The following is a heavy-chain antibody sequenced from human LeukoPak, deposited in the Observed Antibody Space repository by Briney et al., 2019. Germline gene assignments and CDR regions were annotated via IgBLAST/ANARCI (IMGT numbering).Heavy chain of an antibody. CDR2: ISETGRST. CDR3: AKDRGYSYGISEY. Sequence: GGSLRLSCAASGFTFSSYSMNWVRQAPGKGLEWVSTISETGRSTYYADSVKGQFTISRDNSKNTLYLQMNSLRAEDTAVYYCAKDRGYSYGISEYWGQGTLVTVSS. CDR1: GFTFSSYS. J-gene: IGHJ4*02. D-gene: IGHD5-18*01. V-gene: IGHV3-23*01.